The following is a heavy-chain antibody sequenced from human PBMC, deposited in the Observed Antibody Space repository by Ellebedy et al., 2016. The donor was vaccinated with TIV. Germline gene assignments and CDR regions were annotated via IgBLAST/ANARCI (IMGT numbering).Heavy chain of an antibody. CDR3: ARGGDWLFDN. CDR1: DDPISRDKW. Sequence: MPSETLSFTCGVSDDPISRDKWWTWVRPAPGRALEWIGEIHHTKGTNYNPSPKSRVSMSVDKSKTQFSLNINSVTAADTAVYFCARGGDWLFDNWGQGILVTVSS. CDR2: IHHTKGT. D-gene: IGHD2-21*02. V-gene: IGHV4-4*02. J-gene: IGHJ4*02.